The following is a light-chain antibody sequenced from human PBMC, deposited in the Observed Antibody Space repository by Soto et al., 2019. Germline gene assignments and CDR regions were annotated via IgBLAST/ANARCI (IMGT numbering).Light chain of an antibody. V-gene: IGKV1-5*01. CDR1: QSISSW. J-gene: IGKJ1*01. CDR3: QQYNSYTWT. Sequence: DIHMTRSPSTLSASVGDRVTITCRASQSISSWLAWYQKKPGKAPKLLIYDASSLESGVPSRFSGSGSGTEFTLTISSMKNDDFETYYCQQYNSYTWTFGQGTKVDIK. CDR2: DAS.